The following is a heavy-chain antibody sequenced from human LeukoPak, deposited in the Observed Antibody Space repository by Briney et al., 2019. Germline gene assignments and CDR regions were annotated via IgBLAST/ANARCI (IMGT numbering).Heavy chain of an antibody. CDR3: AREVDYYGSGSYYFNNWFDP. D-gene: IGHD3-10*01. CDR2: IYHSGTT. J-gene: IGHJ5*02. Sequence: PSETLSLTCTVSGYSISSGYYWGWIWQPPGKGLEWFGRIYHSGTTYYNPSLKSRVTISVDTSKNQFSLKLSSVTAADTAVYYCAREVDYYGSGSYYFNNWFDPWGQGTLVTVSS. CDR1: GYSISSGYY. V-gene: IGHV4-38-2*02.